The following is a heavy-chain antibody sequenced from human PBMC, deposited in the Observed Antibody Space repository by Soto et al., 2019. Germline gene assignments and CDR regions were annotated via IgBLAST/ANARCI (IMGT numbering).Heavy chain of an antibody. CDR1: GFTFSSYG. J-gene: IGHJ3*02. V-gene: IGHV3-30*18. D-gene: IGHD2-8*01. CDR3: SKGVVLMLYARGALEI. CDR2: ISYDGSNK. Sequence: GGSLRLSCAASGFTFSSYGMHWVGPAPGKGLEWVAVISYDGSNKYYADSVKGRFTISRDNSKNTLCLQMXSMRAEDTAVYFCSKGVVLMLYARGALEIGGQGTMVTVPS.